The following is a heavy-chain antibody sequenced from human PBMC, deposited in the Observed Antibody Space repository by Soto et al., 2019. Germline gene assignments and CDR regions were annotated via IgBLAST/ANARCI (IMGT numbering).Heavy chain of an antibody. D-gene: IGHD3-3*02. CDR3: ARHSLALRKNNWFDP. J-gene: IGHJ5*02. V-gene: IGHV4-39*01. CDR2: IFYLGSS. Sequence: ASETLSLTCTVSGDSMISSDFYWGWVRQPPGKGLEWIGSIFYLGSSYYNPSLKSRVTMSVDTSKNQFSLRLRSVTAADTALYFCARHSLALRKNNWFDPWGQGIMVTVSS. CDR1: GDSMISSDFY.